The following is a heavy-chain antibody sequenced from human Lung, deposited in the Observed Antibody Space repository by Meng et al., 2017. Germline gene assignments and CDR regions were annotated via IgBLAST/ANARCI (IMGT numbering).Heavy chain of an antibody. Sequence: QEKLQDAGPGLVKPTGTLSPTCAVSGGSSTSSTWWSWVRQTPGKGLEWFGEIFHSGSTNYNPPLESRVTISVDKSKNQFSLKVYSVTAADTATYYCARFDISSSGRGNYWGQGILVTVSS. CDR1: GGSSTSSTW. V-gene: IGHV4-4*02. CDR2: IFHSGST. CDR3: ARFDISSSGRGNY. J-gene: IGHJ4*02. D-gene: IGHD1-26*01.